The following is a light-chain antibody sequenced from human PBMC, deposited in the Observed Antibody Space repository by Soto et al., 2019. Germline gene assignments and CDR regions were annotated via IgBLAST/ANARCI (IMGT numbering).Light chain of an antibody. CDR3: QQYNSYSWT. V-gene: IGKV1-5*01. Sequence: DFQMTLSPSTLSASVGDRVTITCRASQSISSWLAWYQQKPGKAPKLLIYDASSLESGVPSRFSGSGSGTEFTLTISSLQPDDFATYYCQQYNSYSWTFGQGTKVEIK. J-gene: IGKJ1*01. CDR1: QSISSW. CDR2: DAS.